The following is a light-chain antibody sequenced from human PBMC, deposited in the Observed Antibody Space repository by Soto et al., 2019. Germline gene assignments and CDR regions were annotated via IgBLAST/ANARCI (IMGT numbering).Light chain of an antibody. CDR2: AAS. CDR3: QQYGSSPWT. V-gene: IGKV3-20*01. Sequence: DIVLTQSPVTLSLYPGERATLSCRASQSVSGYLAWYQQKPGQAPRLLIYAASSRATGIPDRFSGSGSGTDFTLTISRLEPEDFAVYYCQQYGSSPWTFGQGTKVDI. CDR1: QSVSGY. J-gene: IGKJ1*01.